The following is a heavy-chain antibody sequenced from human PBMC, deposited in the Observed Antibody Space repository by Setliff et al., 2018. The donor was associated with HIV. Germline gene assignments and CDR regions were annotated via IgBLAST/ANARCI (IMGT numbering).Heavy chain of an antibody. CDR3: ARENSGYRAFDY. D-gene: IGHD3-22*01. CDR1: GYTFSSNY. J-gene: IGHJ4*02. V-gene: IGHV1-2*02. CDR2: IYPNSGGT. Sequence: VASVKVSCKASGYTFSSNYMHWVRQAPGQGLEWMGWIYPNSGGTKYAQKFQGRVTMTRDTSISTAYMELSRLRSDDTAVYYCARENSGYRAFDYWGQATLVTVSS.